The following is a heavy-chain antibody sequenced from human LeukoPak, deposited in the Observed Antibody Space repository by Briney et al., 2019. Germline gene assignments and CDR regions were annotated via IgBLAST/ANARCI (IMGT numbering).Heavy chain of an antibody. Sequence: PGASVKVSCKASGYTFTSYGISWVRQAPGQGLEWMGWSSAYNGNTNYAQKLQGRVTMTTDTSTSTAYMELSRLRSDDTAVYYCARVLTGTTSLRPHDAFDIWGQGTMVTVSS. V-gene: IGHV1-18*04. CDR2: SSAYNGNT. J-gene: IGHJ3*02. CDR1: GYTFTSYG. CDR3: ARVLTGTTSLRPHDAFDI. D-gene: IGHD1-7*01.